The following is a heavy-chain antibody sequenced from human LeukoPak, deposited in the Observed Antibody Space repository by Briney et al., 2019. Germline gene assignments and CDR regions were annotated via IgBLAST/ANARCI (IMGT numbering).Heavy chain of an antibody. CDR1: GYNFPSYW. Sequence: GESLKISCKVPGYNFPSYWITWVRQMPGKGLEWMGRIDPSDSYTNYRRSFEGHITFSTDKSTATVYLQWSSLEASDTAVYYCARLSNPYCSGGTCSPTPFDSWGQGTLVTVSS. CDR3: ARLSNPYCSGGTCSPTPFDS. V-gene: IGHV5-10-1*01. D-gene: IGHD2-15*01. CDR2: IDPSDSYT. J-gene: IGHJ4*02.